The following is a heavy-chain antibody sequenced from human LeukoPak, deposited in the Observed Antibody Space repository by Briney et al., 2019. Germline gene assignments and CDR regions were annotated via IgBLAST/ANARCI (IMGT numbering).Heavy chain of an antibody. J-gene: IGHJ4*02. D-gene: IGHD2-15*01. CDR3: AREATGGSCSSSTCDYFDY. V-gene: IGHV3-7*01. CDR2: IKEDGSEK. CDR1: GFTFSSYW. Sequence: PGGSLRLSCAASGFTFSSYWMSWVRQAPGKGLEWVANIKEDGSEKYYVDSVKGRFTFSRDNAKNSLYLQMNSLRAEDTAVYYCAREATGGSCSSSTCDYFDYWGQGTLVTVSS.